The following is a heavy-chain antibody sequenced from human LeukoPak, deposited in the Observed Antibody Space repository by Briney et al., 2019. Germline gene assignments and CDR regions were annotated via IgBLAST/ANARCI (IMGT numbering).Heavy chain of an antibody. CDR3: ARDAAAAGPYYYYGMDV. CDR1: GFTFSDYY. Sequence: GGSLRLSCAASGFTFSDYYMSWIRQAPGKGLEWVSYISSSGNTIYYADSAKGRFTISRDNAKNSLYLQMNSLRAEDTAVYYCARDAAAAGPYYYYGMDVWGQGTTVTVSS. CDR2: ISSSGNTI. V-gene: IGHV3-11*01. J-gene: IGHJ6*02. D-gene: IGHD6-13*01.